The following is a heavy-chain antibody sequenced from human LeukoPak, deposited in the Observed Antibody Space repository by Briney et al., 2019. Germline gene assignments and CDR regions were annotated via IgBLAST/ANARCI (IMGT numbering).Heavy chain of an antibody. D-gene: IGHD1-7*01. V-gene: IGHV3-15*01. CDR2: IKNKGEGETT. CDR3: VWNSEHYFDF. CDR1: GSPLPTAW. J-gene: IGHJ4*02. Sequence: GGSLRLPCAPSGSPLPTAWSSGVPRPPGKGREGVGRIKNKGEGETTDYAAPVKGRFTISRDDSENTLFLQMHSLETEDTALYYCVWNSEHYFDFWGQGSLVTVSS.